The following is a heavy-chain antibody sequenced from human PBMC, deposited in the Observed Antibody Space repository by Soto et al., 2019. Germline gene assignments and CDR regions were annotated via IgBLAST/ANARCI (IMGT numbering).Heavy chain of an antibody. CDR1: GGSFSGYY. J-gene: IGHJ4*02. CDR3: ARDKITGLFDY. CDR2: INHSGST. D-gene: IGHD2-8*02. Sequence: SETLSLTCAVYGGSFSGYYWTWIRQPPGTGLEWIGEINHSGSTNYNPSIKSRVTITVDTSKNQFSLKLTSVTAADTAVYYCARDKITGLFDYWGQGTLVTVS. V-gene: IGHV4-34*01.